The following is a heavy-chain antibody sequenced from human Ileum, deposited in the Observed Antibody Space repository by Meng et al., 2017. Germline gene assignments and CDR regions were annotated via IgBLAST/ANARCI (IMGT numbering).Heavy chain of an antibody. D-gene: IGHD3-16*01. J-gene: IGHJ4*02. CDR1: GRSFGGYY. Sequence: QEQLHHWGARLLSPSDSLSLTCAVYGRSFGGYYWSLIRQPPGKGLEWIWEINHSGSTNYNPSLKSRVTISVDTSKNQFSLKLSSVTAADTAVYYCARGGGRYGPDFDYWGQGTLVTVSS. CDR3: ARGGGRYGPDFDY. V-gene: IGHV4-34*01. CDR2: INHSGST.